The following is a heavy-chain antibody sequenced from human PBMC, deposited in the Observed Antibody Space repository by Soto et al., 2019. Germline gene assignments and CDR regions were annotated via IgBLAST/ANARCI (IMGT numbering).Heavy chain of an antibody. D-gene: IGHD3-10*01. J-gene: IGHJ4*02. CDR2: LNSGGVA. Sequence: GGSLRLSCAASGFSVSGHYMNWVRQAPGKGLEWVSVLNSGGVAYYADSAGGRFTISRDDSKNTLDLQMNSLRAEDTAVYYCAKDNPKYGSGSQEGGFVDYWGQGTLVTVSS. CDR1: GFSVSGHY. CDR3: AKDNPKYGSGSQEGGFVDY. V-gene: IGHV3-53*01.